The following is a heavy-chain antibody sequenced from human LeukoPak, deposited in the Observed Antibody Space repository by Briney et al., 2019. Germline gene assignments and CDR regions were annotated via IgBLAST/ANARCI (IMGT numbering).Heavy chain of an antibody. CDR2: TSLVGVST. V-gene: IGHV3-23*01. J-gene: IGHJ4*02. D-gene: IGHD1-26*01. CDR3: AKDQRHVVGATGALDYFDY. CDR1: GFTFSSYA. Sequence: GGSLRLSCAASGFTFSSYAMSWVRQAPGKGLEWVSATSLVGVSTYYADSDKGRFTLSRASSKNTLYLQMHSLRAEDTAVYYCAKDQRHVVGATGALDYFDYWGQGTLV.